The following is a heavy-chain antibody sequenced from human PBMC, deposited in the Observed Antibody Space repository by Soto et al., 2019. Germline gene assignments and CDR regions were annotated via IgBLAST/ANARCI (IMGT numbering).Heavy chain of an antibody. Sequence: EVQLLGSGGGLVQPGGSLRLSCAASGLTFSTYAMSWVRQAPGKGLEWVSSISGNGANTCYTDSVKGRFIISRDNSGNGLFLELHGPSAEDRALYYCAKARPSYWGSGGGYYKEGGAYWGQGTLVTVSS. CDR2: ISGNGANT. CDR1: GLTFSTYA. V-gene: IGHV3-23*01. D-gene: IGHD3-10*01. J-gene: IGHJ4*02. CDR3: AKARPSYWGSGGGYYKEGGAY.